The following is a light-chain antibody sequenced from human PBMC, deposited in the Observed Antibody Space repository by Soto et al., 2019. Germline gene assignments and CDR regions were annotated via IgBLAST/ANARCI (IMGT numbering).Light chain of an antibody. Sequence: DIQMTQSPSSLSASVGDRVTITCRASQSISSYLNWYQQKPGKXPKXXIYAASSLQSGVPSRFSGSGSGTDFTLTISSLQPKDFATYYCQQSYSTPITFGQGTRLEIK. CDR1: QSISSY. CDR3: QQSYSTPIT. CDR2: AAS. J-gene: IGKJ5*01. V-gene: IGKV1-39*01.